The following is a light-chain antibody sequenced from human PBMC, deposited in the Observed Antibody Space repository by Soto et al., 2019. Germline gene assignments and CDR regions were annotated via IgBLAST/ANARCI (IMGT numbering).Light chain of an antibody. CDR2: GAS. J-gene: IGKJ4*01. CDR1: QSVSSSY. Sequence: EIVLTQSPGTLSLSPGERATLSCRASQSVSSSYLAWYHQKPGQAPRLLIYGASSRATGIPDRFSGSGSGTDFTLTISRLEPEVFAVYYCQPYGSSPAFGGVTKVEIK. CDR3: QPYGSSPA. V-gene: IGKV3-20*01.